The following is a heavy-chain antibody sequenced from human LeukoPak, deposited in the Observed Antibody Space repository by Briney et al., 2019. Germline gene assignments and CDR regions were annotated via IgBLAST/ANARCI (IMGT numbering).Heavy chain of an antibody. V-gene: IGHV4-39*01. D-gene: IGHD5-18*01. CDR1: GGSISSSRAY. CDR3: VSPRGFSYGYFDY. Sequence: SETLPLTCTVSGGSISSSRAYEGWIRQPPGKGLEWIGSIYYSKNTYYNPSLKSRVTISADTSKNQFSLTLGSVSATDTAVYYCVSPRGFSYGYFDYWGQGTLVTVS. J-gene: IGHJ4*02. CDR2: IYYSKNT.